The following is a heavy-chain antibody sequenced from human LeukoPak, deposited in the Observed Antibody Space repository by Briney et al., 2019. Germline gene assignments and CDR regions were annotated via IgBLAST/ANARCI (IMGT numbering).Heavy chain of an antibody. V-gene: IGHV4-59*01. CDR1: GGSISSDE. D-gene: IGHD6-13*01. J-gene: IGHJ5*02. CDR2: IYYSGST. CDR3: ARAGSSSWFGDWFDP. Sequence: PSETLSLTCTVSGGSISSDEWNWIRQPPGKGLEWMGYIYYSGSTNYNSSLKSRVTISVDMSKNQVALKLRSVTSADTAVYYCARAGSSSWFGDWFDPWGQGMLVSVSS.